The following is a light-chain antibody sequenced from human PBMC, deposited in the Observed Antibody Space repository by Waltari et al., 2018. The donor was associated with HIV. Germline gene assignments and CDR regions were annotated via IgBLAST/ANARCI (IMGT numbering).Light chain of an antibody. CDR1: SSEGGGYNY. J-gene: IGLJ1*01. Sequence: QSALTQPASVSGSPGQSITLSCTGTSSEGGGYNYVSWYQQHPGKAPKLMIYEVSNRPSGVSNRFSGSKSGNTASLTISGLQAEDEADYYCSSYTTSSTLGGVFGTGTKVTVL. CDR2: EVS. CDR3: SSYTTSSTLGGV. V-gene: IGLV2-14*01.